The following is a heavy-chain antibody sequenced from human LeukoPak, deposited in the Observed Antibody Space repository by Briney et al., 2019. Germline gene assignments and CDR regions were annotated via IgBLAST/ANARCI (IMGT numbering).Heavy chain of an antibody. V-gene: IGHV4-34*01. Sequence: PSETLSLTCAVYGGSFSSYYWSWIRQSPGKGLEWIGKINYSGSANYNPSLKSRVTISVDMSKNQFSLKLSSVTAADTAVYYCARAKEGVAGFFDYWGQGTLVTVSS. CDR2: INYSGSA. J-gene: IGHJ4*02. CDR1: GGSFSSYY. D-gene: IGHD6-19*01. CDR3: ARAKEGVAGFFDY.